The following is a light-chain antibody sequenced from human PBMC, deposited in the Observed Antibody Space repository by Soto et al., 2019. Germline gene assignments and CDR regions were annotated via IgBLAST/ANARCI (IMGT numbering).Light chain of an antibody. CDR2: DAS. CDR3: QQYGSSPIT. Sequence: EIVLTQSPGTLSLSPGERATLSCRASQSVSSNYLAWYQQKPGQAPRLLIYDASSRATGIPDRFSGSGSGTDFTLTISRLEPEDSGVYYCQQYGSSPITFGQGTRLEIK. CDR1: QSVSSNY. J-gene: IGKJ5*01. V-gene: IGKV3-20*01.